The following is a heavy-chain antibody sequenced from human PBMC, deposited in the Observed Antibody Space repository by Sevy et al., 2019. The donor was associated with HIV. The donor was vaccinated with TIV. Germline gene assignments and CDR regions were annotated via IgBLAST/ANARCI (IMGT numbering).Heavy chain of an antibody. Sequence: GVSLRLSCAASGFSFSTSGMNWVRQAPGKGLEWVSYIGGTTSTIYYADSVKGRFTISRDNARNSLYLQMNSLRDEDTAVYYCAVPKVTGTTTMFDYWGQGTLVTVSS. CDR1: GFSFSTSG. J-gene: IGHJ4*02. D-gene: IGHD1-7*01. CDR3: AVPKVTGTTTMFDY. CDR2: IGGTTSTI. V-gene: IGHV3-48*02.